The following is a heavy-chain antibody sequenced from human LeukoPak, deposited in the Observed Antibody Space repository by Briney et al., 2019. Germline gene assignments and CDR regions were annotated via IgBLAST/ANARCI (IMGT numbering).Heavy chain of an antibody. D-gene: IGHD3-10*01. CDR2: ISGSGGST. CDR3: ARDIGSGSYSIFDY. J-gene: IGHJ4*02. Sequence: GGSLRLSCAASGFTFSSYAMSWVRQAPGKGLEWVSAISGSGGSTYYADSVKGRFTISRGNSKNTLYLQMNSLRAEDTAVYYCARDIGSGSYSIFDYWGQGTLVTVSS. CDR1: GFTFSSYA. V-gene: IGHV3-23*01.